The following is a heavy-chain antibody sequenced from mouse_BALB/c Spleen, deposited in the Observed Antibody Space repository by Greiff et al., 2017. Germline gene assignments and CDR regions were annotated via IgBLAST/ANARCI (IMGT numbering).Heavy chain of an antibody. J-gene: IGHJ4*01. V-gene: IGHV3-6*02. Sequence: EVKLMESGPGLVKPSQSLSLTCSVTGYSITSGYIWSWIRQFPGNQLEWMGYISYAGSNNYNPSLKNRISITRDTSKNQFFLKLNSVTTEDTATYYCARGKARRYYAMDYWGQGTSVTVSS. CDR1: GYSITSGYI. D-gene: IGHD1-3*01. CDR2: ISYAGSN. CDR3: ARGKARRYYAMDY.